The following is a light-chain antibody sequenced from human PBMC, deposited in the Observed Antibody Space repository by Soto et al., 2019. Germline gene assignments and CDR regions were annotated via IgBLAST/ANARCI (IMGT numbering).Light chain of an antibody. CDR2: VAS. Sequence: TQSPSTLSGSAGDRATLACMASQSVSSSYLSCYQQKPCHPPSLLIYVASSRPTGIPDSFSGSGSGTDSTLTISRLEPEDFAVYYCQQYGSSSTFGQGTRLEIK. V-gene: IGKV3-20*01. CDR1: QSVSSSY. J-gene: IGKJ5*01. CDR3: QQYGSSST.